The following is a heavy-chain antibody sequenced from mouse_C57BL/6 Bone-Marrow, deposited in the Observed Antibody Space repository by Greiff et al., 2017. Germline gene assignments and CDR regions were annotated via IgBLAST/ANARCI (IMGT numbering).Heavy chain of an antibody. V-gene: IGHV5-6*01. CDR1: GFTFSSYG. CDR3: ARQYYGSGTWFAY. J-gene: IGHJ3*01. CDR2: ISSGGSYT. Sequence: EVQGVESGGDLVKPGGSLKLSCAASGFTFSSYGMSWVRQTPDKRLEWVATISSGGSYTYYPDSVKGRFTISRDNAKITLYLQMSSLKSEDTAMYYCARQYYGSGTWFAYWGQGTLVTVSA. D-gene: IGHD1-1*01.